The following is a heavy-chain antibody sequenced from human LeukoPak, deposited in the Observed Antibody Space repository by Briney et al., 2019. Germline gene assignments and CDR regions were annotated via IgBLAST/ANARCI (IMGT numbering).Heavy chain of an antibody. D-gene: IGHD6-19*01. V-gene: IGHV3-53*01. CDR1: GFTVSTDY. J-gene: IGHJ4*02. Sequence: GGSLRLSCAASGFTVSTDYMNWVRQAPGKGLELVSVIYSGGSTYYADSVKGRFTISRDNSKNTLYLQMNSLRAEDTAVYYCARGGIGVAGDFEYWGQGTLVTVSS. CDR2: IYSGGST. CDR3: ARGGIGVAGDFEY.